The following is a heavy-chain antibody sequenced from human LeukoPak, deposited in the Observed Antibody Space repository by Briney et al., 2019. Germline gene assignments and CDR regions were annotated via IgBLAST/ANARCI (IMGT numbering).Heavy chain of an antibody. CDR1: GGSISGYY. CDR2: IYYGGAT. CDR3: ARGRISSSNTGPFDL. J-gene: IGHJ3*01. Sequence: SSETLSLTCTVSGGSISGYYWNWIRQPPGKGLEWIGYIYYGGATSYNPSLKSRLTISLGTSKNQFSLNLNSVTAADMAVYYCARGRISSSNTGPFDLWGQGTVVTVSS. D-gene: IGHD1-14*01. V-gene: IGHV4-59*01.